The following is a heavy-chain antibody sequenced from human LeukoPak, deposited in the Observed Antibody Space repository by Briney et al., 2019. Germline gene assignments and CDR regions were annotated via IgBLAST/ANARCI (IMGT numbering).Heavy chain of an antibody. CDR3: ARDPYCSSTSCYVDY. CDR1: GLTFSSYA. Sequence: GRSLRLSCAASGLTFSSYAMHWVRQAPGKGLEWVAVISYDGSNKYYADSVKGRFTISRDNSKNTLYLQMNSLRAEDTAVYYCARDPYCSSTSCYVDYWGQGTLVTVSS. D-gene: IGHD2-2*01. J-gene: IGHJ4*02. CDR2: ISYDGSNK. V-gene: IGHV3-30-3*01.